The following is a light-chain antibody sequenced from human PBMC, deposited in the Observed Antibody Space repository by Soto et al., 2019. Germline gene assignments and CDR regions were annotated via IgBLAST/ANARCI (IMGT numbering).Light chain of an antibody. Sequence: EIQMTQSPSSLSSSVGDRVTITCRASQGISSYLAWYQQKPGKVPKLLLYAASTLQSAGPPRFSGSGSGTDFTLTISSLQPEDVATYFCQKYNSAPLTFGGGTKVEIK. CDR3: QKYNSAPLT. V-gene: IGKV1-27*01. J-gene: IGKJ4*02. CDR1: QGISSY. CDR2: AAS.